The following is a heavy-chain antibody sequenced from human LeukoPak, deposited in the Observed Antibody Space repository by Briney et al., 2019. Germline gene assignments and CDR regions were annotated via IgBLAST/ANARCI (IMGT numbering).Heavy chain of an antibody. D-gene: IGHD2-15*01. CDR1: GYSISSGYY. Sequence: PSETLSLTCTVSGYSISSGYYWGWIRQPPGKGLEWIGSIYHSGSTYYNPSLKSRVTISVDTSKNQFSLKLSSVTAADTAVCYCARESKGGGSDHVDYWGQGTLVTVSS. CDR3: ARESKGGGSDHVDY. CDR2: IYHSGST. J-gene: IGHJ4*02. V-gene: IGHV4-38-2*02.